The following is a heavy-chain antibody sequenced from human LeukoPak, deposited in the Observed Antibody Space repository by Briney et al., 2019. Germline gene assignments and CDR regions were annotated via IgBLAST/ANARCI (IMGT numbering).Heavy chain of an antibody. CDR2: IYYSGST. V-gene: IGHV4-59*08. CDR3: ARLIKDPDYYGMDV. D-gene: IGHD3-10*01. CDR1: GGSISSYY. J-gene: IGHJ6*02. Sequence: PSETLSLTCTVSGGSISSYYWSWIRQPPGRELGGIGYIYYSGSTNYNPSLKSRVTISVDTSKNQFSLKLSSVTAADTAVYYCARLIKDPDYYGMDVWGQGTTVTVSS.